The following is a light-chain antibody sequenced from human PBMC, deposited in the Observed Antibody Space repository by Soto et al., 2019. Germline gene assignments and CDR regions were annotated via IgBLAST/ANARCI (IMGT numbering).Light chain of an antibody. CDR2: GAS. CDR1: QSVSSNY. J-gene: IGKJ4*01. Sequence: EIVLTQSPGTLSLSPGERATLSCRASQSVSSNYLAWYQQKPGQAPRLLIFGASSRAKGIPDRFSGSGSGTDFTLTISRLEPEDFAVFYCQQYGGSPLTFGGGTKVDIK. CDR3: QQYGGSPLT. V-gene: IGKV3-20*01.